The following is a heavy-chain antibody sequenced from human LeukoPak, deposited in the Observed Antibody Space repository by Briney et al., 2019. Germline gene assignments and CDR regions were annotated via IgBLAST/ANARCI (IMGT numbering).Heavy chain of an antibody. CDR3: ASGDMIFDS. CDR1: GGSFSGFY. Sequence: PSETLSLTCAVYGGSFSGFYWSWIRQPPGKGLEWIGEINHSGSTTYKSSLQSRATISADTSKNQFSLKLTSVTAADTAVYYCASGDMIFDSWGQGTLVTVSS. CDR2: INHSGST. V-gene: IGHV4-34*01. D-gene: IGHD3-22*01. J-gene: IGHJ4*02.